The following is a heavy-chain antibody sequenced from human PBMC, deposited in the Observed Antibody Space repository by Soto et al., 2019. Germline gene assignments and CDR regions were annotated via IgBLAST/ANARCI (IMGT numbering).Heavy chain of an antibody. J-gene: IGHJ4*02. V-gene: IGHV3-23*01. CDR1: GFTFSNYA. Sequence: GSLSLSCAASGFTFSNYAMSWVRQAPGKGLEWVSTISGSGGSTYYADSVKGRFTISRDNSKNTLYLQMNTLRAEDTAIYYCAKANRYCSGSNCYTFDYWGQGTLVTVSS. CDR3: AKANRYCSGSNCYTFDY. D-gene: IGHD2-15*01. CDR2: ISGSGGST.